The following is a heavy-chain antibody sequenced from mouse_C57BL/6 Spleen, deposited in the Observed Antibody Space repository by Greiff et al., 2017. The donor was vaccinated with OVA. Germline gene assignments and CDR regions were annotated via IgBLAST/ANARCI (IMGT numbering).Heavy chain of an antibody. V-gene: IGHV5-16*01. Sequence: EVQRVESEGGLVQPGSSMKLSCTASGFTFSDYYMAWVRQVPEKGLEWVANINYDGSSTYYLDSLKSRFIISRDNSKNMLYLQRISLKASYTATYYCARYDYYGAWFAYWGQGTLVTVSA. J-gene: IGHJ3*01. CDR1: GFTFSDYY. CDR2: INYDGSST. D-gene: IGHD1-1*01. CDR3: ARYDYYGAWFAY.